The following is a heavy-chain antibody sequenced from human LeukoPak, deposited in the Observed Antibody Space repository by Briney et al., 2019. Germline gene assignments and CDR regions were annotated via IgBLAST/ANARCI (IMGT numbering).Heavy chain of an antibody. V-gene: IGHV3-23*01. Sequence: GGSLRLSCSTSGXTFSNYAMTWVRQAPGMGLEWVSLVSGSGDSTYYADSVKGRFTISRDNSKNMLCLQMNSLRAEDTAIYYCAKDTGYNYGYDYWGQGTLATVSS. CDR2: VSGSGDST. CDR1: GXTFSNYA. CDR3: AKDTGYNYGYDY. D-gene: IGHD5-18*01. J-gene: IGHJ4*02.